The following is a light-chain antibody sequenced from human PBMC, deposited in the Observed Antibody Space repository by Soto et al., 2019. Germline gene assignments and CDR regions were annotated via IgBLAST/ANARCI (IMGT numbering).Light chain of an antibody. CDR1: QSLLYSSKNKNC. V-gene: IGKV4-1*01. CDR2: WAS. Sequence: DIVMTQSPDSLAVSLGERATINCKSSQSLLYSSKNKNCLAWYQQKPGQPPNLLIYWASTRESGVPDRFSGSGSGTEFTLTISSLQAEDVAVYYCQQYYSTPRTFGQGTKVEIK. J-gene: IGKJ1*01. CDR3: QQYYSTPRT.